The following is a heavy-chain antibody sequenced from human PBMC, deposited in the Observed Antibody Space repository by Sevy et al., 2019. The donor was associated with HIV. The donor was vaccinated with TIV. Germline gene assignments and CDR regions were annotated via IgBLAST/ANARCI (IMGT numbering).Heavy chain of an antibody. V-gene: IGHV3-9*01. CDR1: GFTFDDYA. D-gene: IGHD2-15*01. CDR2: ISWNSGSI. Sequence: GGSLRLSCAASGFTFDDYAMHWVRQAPGKGLEWVSGISWNSGSIGYADSVKDRFTISRDNAKNSLYLQMNSLRAEDTALYYYAKDNIQRYCSAGSCYSEGNYYYYGMDVWGQGTTVTVSS. CDR3: AKDNIQRYCSAGSCYSEGNYYYYGMDV. J-gene: IGHJ6*02.